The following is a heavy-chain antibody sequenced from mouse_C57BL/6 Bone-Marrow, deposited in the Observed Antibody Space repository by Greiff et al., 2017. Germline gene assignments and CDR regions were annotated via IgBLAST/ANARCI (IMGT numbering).Heavy chain of an antibody. V-gene: IGHV14-4*01. D-gene: IGHD6-5*01. J-gene: IGHJ2*01. CDR2: IDPENGDT. CDR1: GFNIKDDY. Sequence: VQLQQSGAELVRPGASVKLSCTASGFNIKDDYMHWVKQRPEQGLEWIGWIDPENGDTEYASKFQGKAAIRADTSSNTAYLQLSSLTSEDTAVYYCTTPLCNDEGYWGQGTTLTVSA. CDR3: TTPLCNDEGY.